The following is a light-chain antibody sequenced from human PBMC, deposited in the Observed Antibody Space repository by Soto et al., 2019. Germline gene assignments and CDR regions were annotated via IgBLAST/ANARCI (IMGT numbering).Light chain of an antibody. CDR3: QQRSNWPPT. Sequence: EIVLTQSPATLSLSPGERATLSCRPSQSVSSYLAWYQQKPGQAPRLLIYDASNRATGIPARFSGSGSVTDFTLTISSLEPEDFAVYYCQQRSNWPPTFGQGTRLAIK. CDR2: DAS. V-gene: IGKV3-11*01. J-gene: IGKJ5*01. CDR1: QSVSSY.